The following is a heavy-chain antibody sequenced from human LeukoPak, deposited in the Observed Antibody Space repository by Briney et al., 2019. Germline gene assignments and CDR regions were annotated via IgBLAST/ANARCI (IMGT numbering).Heavy chain of an antibody. Sequence: SETLSLTCAIYGGSFSGYYWSWIRQPPGKGLEWIGEINHSGSTNYNPSLKSRVTISVDTSKNQFSLKLSSVTAADTAVYYCARGSFGYCSSTSCYKGTKYYYMDVWGKGTTVTVSS. CDR3: ARGSFGYCSSTSCYKGTKYYYMDV. CDR1: GGSFSGYY. D-gene: IGHD2-2*02. V-gene: IGHV4-34*01. CDR2: INHSGST. J-gene: IGHJ6*03.